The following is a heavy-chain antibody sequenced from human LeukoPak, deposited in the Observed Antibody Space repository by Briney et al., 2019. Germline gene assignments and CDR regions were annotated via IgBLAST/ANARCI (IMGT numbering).Heavy chain of an antibody. Sequence: PSETLSLTCIVSGGSISSHYWSWIRHPPGRGLEYIGYTFYSGGTDYNPSLKRRVTISLETSKNHVALNLTSVTAADTAVYYCARRSGVLDSRDSRYYFDHWGQGTLVTVSS. CDR3: ARRSGVLDSRDSRYYFDH. J-gene: IGHJ4*02. CDR2: TFYSGGT. CDR1: GGSISSHY. V-gene: IGHV4-59*11. D-gene: IGHD3-22*01.